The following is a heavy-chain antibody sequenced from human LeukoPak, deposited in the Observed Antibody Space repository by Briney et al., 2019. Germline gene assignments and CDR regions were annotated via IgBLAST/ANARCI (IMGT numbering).Heavy chain of an antibody. CDR3: ARDRPHNWFDP. Sequence: GGSLRLSCAASGFTFSSYWMHWVRQAPGKGLVWVSGIQTDGSNTDYADFVKGRFTISIDNAKNTLYLQMNSLRAEDTAVYYCARDRPHNWFDPWGQGTLVTVSS. V-gene: IGHV3-74*01. CDR2: IQTDGSNT. J-gene: IGHJ5*02. CDR1: GFTFSSYW.